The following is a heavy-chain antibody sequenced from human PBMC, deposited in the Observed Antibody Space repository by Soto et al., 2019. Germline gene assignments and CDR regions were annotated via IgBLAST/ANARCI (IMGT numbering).Heavy chain of an antibody. D-gene: IGHD2-8*02. Sequence: PSDTLSLTCAVYGGSFSGYYWTWIRQPPGTGLEWIGEINHSGSTNYTPSLKSRVTISVDTSKNQFSLKLTSVTAADTAVYYCARDTITGLFDYWGQGTLVTVSS. CDR3: ARDTITGLFDY. J-gene: IGHJ4*02. CDR2: INHSGST. V-gene: IGHV4-34*01. CDR1: GGSFSGYY.